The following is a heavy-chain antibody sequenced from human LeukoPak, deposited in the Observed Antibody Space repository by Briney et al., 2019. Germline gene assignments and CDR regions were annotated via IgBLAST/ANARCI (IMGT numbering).Heavy chain of an antibody. CDR3: AKALSDGGSLDY. D-gene: IGHD4-23*01. CDR2: ISGSGDRI. Sequence: GGSLRLSCAASGFTFSSYAMSWVRQAPGKGLEWVSAISGSGDRIFYADSVKCRFTISRDNSKNTLYLQMNSLRAEDTAVYYCAKALSDGGSLDYWGQGALVTVSS. V-gene: IGHV3-23*01. CDR1: GFTFSSYA. J-gene: IGHJ4*02.